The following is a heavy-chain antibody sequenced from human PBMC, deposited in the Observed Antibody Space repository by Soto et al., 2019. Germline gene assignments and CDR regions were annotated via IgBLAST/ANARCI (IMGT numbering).Heavy chain of an antibody. CDR3: ARDVIELSKYFDH. CDR2: VYYSGTT. Sequence: SETLSLTCTVSGGSIDSGDYYWSWIRQPPGKGLEWIGYVYYSGTTNYNPFLKSRVTLSLDKSKNQFSLKMNSVTAADTAVYYCARDVIELSKYFDHWGQGTLVTVSS. V-gene: IGHV4-61*08. D-gene: IGHD1-7*01. J-gene: IGHJ4*02. CDR1: GGSIDSGDYY.